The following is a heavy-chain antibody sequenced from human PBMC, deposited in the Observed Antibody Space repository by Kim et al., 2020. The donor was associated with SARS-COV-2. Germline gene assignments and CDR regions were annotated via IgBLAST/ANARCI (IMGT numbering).Heavy chain of an antibody. CDR3: ARVQYPGYSRGRYFYYGVDV. V-gene: IGHV3-30-3*01. CDR2: ISYDGSKK. CDR1: GFTFSSYA. D-gene: IGHD6-25*01. Sequence: GSLRLSCAASGFTFSSYAMHWVRQAPGKGLEWVAVISYDGSKKYHADSVKGRFTISRDNSKNTLSLQMNSLRGEDTAVYYCARVQYPGYSRGRYFYYGVDVWGQGTTVTVSS. J-gene: IGHJ6*02.